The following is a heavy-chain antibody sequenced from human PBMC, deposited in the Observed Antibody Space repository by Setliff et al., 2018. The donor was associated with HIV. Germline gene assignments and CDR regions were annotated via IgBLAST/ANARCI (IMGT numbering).Heavy chain of an antibody. D-gene: IGHD3-3*01. Sequence: PSETLSLTCAVYGASFSHYYWGWIRQPPGKGLEWIGEVSHSGSTNYNPSLKSRVTISVDKSKNQFSLHLNSVTAADTAVYYCATILVYGVYKWFNPWGQGTLVTVSS. CDR3: ATILVYGVYKWFNP. CDR1: GASFSHYY. V-gene: IGHV4-34*01. CDR2: VSHSGST. J-gene: IGHJ5*02.